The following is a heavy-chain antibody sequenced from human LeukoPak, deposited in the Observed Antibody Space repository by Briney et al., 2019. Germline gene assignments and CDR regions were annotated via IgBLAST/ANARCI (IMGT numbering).Heavy chain of an antibody. D-gene: IGHD3-3*02. J-gene: IGHJ4*02. CDR1: GFTFSTYA. V-gene: IGHV3-23*01. CDR2: ISGSSGST. CDR3: AKGLSASSMGIDY. Sequence: GGSLRLSCAASGFTFSTYAMTWVRQAPGRGLEWVSTISGSSGSTDYADSVKGRFTVSRDNSRNTLYLQMHSVRVDDTAVYYCAKGLSASSMGIDYWGQGTLVTVSS.